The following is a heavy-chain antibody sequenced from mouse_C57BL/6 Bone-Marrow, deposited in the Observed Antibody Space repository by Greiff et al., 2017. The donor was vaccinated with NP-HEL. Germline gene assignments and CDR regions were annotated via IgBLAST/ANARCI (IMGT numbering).Heavy chain of an antibody. CDR1: GFTFSSYA. J-gene: IGHJ1*03. D-gene: IGHD1-1*01. V-gene: IGHV5-4*03. CDR2: ISDGGSYT. Sequence: EVKLMESGGGLVKPGGSLKLSCAASGFTFSSYAMSWARQTPENRLEWVATISDGGSYTYYPDNVKGRFTISRDNAKNNLYLQMSHLKSEDSAMDYCARPFITTGVYFDVWGTGTTVTVSS. CDR3: ARPFITTGVYFDV.